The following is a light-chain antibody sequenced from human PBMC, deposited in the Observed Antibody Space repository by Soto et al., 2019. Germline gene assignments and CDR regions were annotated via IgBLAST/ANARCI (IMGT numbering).Light chain of an antibody. CDR3: CSYTTTSKFV. J-gene: IGLJ2*01. CDR2: DVS. Sequence: QSALTQPASVSGSPGQSITISCTGSSSDVGAHKYVSWYQQHPGKAPKVIIHDVSNRPSGVSSRFSGSKSGNTASLTISGLQPEDEAHYHCCSYTTTSKFVFGGGTKLTVL. V-gene: IGLV2-14*03. CDR1: SSDVGAHKY.